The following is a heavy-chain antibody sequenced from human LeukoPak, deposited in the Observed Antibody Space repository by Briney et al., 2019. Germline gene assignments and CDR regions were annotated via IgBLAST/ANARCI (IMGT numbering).Heavy chain of an antibody. CDR3: ARGYSGYLVN. CDR1: GGSVSSNSAA. CDR2: TYYRSKWYT. Sequence: SQTLSLTCAISGGSVSSNSAAWTWVRQSPSRGLEWLGRTYYRSKWYTYYAVSVKSRITINPDTSKNQFSLQLYSVTPDDTAVYYCARGYSGYLVNWGQGTLVTVSS. V-gene: IGHV6-1*01. J-gene: IGHJ4*02. D-gene: IGHD5-12*01.